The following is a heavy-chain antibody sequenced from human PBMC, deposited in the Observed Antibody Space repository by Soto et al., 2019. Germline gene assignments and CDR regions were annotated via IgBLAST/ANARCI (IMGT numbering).Heavy chain of an antibody. V-gene: IGHV3-23*01. J-gene: IGHJ6*02. Sequence: GGSLRLSCAASGFTFSSYAMSWVRQAPGKGLEWVSAISGSGGSTYYADSVKGWFTISRDNSKNTLYLQMNSLRAEDTAVYYCAKGLLEWLLHTGYYYGMDVWGQGTTVTVSS. CDR1: GFTFSSYA. D-gene: IGHD3-3*01. CDR3: AKGLLEWLLHTGYYYGMDV. CDR2: ISGSGGST.